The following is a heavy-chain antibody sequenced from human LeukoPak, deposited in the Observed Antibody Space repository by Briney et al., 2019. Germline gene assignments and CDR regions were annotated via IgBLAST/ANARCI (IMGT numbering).Heavy chain of an antibody. J-gene: IGHJ4*02. D-gene: IGHD6-19*01. Sequence: PGASVKASCKASGYTFPTYNLNWVRQPPGQGLEWMGWIDTNTGNPTYAQGFTGRFVFSLDTSVSTAYLQISSLKAEDTAVFYCVREGLAGGDYWGQGTLVTVSS. V-gene: IGHV7-4-1*02. CDR3: VREGLAGGDY. CDR2: IDTNTGNP. CDR1: GYTFPTYN.